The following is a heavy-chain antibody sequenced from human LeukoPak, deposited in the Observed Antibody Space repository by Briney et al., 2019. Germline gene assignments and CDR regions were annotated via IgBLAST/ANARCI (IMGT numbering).Heavy chain of an antibody. CDR2: IYTSAST. D-gene: IGHD3-22*01. V-gene: IGHV4-4*07. CDR3: ARAYYDSSGYYAPLSWFDP. J-gene: IGHJ5*02. CDR1: GGSISSYY. Sequence: SETLSLTCTVSGGSISSYYWSWIRQPAGKGLEWIGRIYTSASTNYNPSLKSRVTMSVDTSKNQFSLKLSSVTAADTAVYYGARAYYDSSGYYAPLSWFDPWGQGTLVTVSS.